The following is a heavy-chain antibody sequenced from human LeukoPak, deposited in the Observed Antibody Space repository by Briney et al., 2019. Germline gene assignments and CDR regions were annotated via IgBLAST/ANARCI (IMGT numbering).Heavy chain of an antibody. Sequence: GRSLRLSCAATGFTFSNYAIHWGRQAPGKGLEWVASISDDGSRQHYADSVKGRFTISRDNSKNTLNLQMNSLRAEDTAVYYCVKDRTGSYTFDYWGQGTLVTVSS. V-gene: IGHV3-30-3*01. CDR1: GFTFSNYA. D-gene: IGHD3-10*01. CDR2: ISDDGSRQ. J-gene: IGHJ4*02. CDR3: VKDRTGSYTFDY.